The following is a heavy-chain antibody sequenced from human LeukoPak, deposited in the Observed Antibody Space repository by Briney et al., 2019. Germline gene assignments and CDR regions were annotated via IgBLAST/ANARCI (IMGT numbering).Heavy chain of an antibody. V-gene: IGHV4-61*01. CDR2: IYYSGST. D-gene: IGHD6-19*01. CDR3: ARLVAGDYWYFDL. CDR1: GGSFSSGSYY. Sequence: SETLSLTCTVSGGSFSSGSYYWSWIRQPPEKGLEWIGYIYYSGSTNYNPSLKSRVTISVDTSKNQFSLKLSSVTAADTAVYYCARLVAGDYWYFDLWGRGTLVTVSS. J-gene: IGHJ2*01.